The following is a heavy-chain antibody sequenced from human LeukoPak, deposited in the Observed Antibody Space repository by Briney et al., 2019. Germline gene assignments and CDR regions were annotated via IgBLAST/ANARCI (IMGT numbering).Heavy chain of an antibody. CDR3: ARLGDSSGSPPDY. D-gene: IGHD3-22*01. CDR1: GFTFSSYS. CDR2: ISSSSSYI. V-gene: IGHV3-21*04. J-gene: IGHJ4*02. Sequence: GGSLRLSCAASGFTFSSYSMNWVRQAPGKGLEWVSSISSSSSYIYYADSVKGRFTISRDNAKNSLYLQMNSLRAEDTAMYYCARLGDSSGSPPDYWGQGTLVTVSS.